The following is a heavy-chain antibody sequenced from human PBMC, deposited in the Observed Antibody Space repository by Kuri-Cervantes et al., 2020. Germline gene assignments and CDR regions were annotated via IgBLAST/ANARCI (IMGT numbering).Heavy chain of an antibody. J-gene: IGHJ4*02. D-gene: IGHD3-10*01. CDR3: ARAWFGEQWPGFDY. CDR1: GGSFSGYY. Sequence: SETLSLTCAVHGGSFSGYYWSWIRQPPGKGLEWIGEINHSGSTNYSPSLKSRVTISVGTSKNQFSLKLSSVTAADTAVYYCARAWFGEQWPGFDYWGQGTLVTVSS. V-gene: IGHV4-34*01. CDR2: INHSGST.